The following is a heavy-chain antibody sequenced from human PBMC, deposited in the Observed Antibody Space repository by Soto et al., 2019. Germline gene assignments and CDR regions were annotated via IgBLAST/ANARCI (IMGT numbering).Heavy chain of an antibody. V-gene: IGHV4-30-4*01. J-gene: IGHJ6*02. CDR1: GGSISSGDYY. CDR3: DRGHCYYGMDV. Sequence: QVQLQESGPGLVKPSQTLSLTCTVSGGSISSGDYYWRWIRQPPGKGLEWIGYIYYSGSTYYNPSLKTRVTISVDTSKTQFSLKLCSLTAADTAVYFCDRGHCYYGMDVLGQGTTVTVSS. CDR2: IYYSGST.